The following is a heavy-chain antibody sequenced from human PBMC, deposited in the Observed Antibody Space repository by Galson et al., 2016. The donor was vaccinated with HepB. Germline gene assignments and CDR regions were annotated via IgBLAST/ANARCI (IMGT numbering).Heavy chain of an antibody. V-gene: IGHV3-30*18. CDR2: ISYDGSNQ. D-gene: IGHD2-21*01. Sequence: SLRLSCAASGFSSDDYGMHWVRQAPGKGLEWVALISYDGSNQYYGDSVKGRFTISRDNSKNTLFLQMNSLRVEDTAVYFCAKDQDNCYTHRFCYGMDVWGQGTTVTVSS. CDR3: AKDQDNCYTHRFCYGMDV. CDR1: GFSSDDYG. J-gene: IGHJ6*02.